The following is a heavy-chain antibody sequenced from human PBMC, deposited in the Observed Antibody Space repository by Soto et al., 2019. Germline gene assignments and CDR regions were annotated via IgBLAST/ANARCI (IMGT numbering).Heavy chain of an antibody. CDR1: GFTFSSYS. CDR2: ISSSSSYI. D-gene: IGHD2-2*01. V-gene: IGHV3-21*01. CDR3: ARGGRDCSSTSCYFDY. Sequence: GGSLRLSCAASGFTFSSYSMNWVRQAPGKGLEWVSSISSSSSYIYYADSVKGRFTISRDNAKNSLYLQMNSLRAEDTAVDYCARGGRDCSSTSCYFDYWGQGTLVTVSS. J-gene: IGHJ4*02.